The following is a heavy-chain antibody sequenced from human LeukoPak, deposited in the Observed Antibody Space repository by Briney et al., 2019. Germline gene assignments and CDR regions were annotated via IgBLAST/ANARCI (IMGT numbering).Heavy chain of an antibody. Sequence: PGGSLRLSCAASGFTFADYGMSWVRQAPGKGLEWVSGINWNGGSTGYVDSVKGRFTISRDNAKKSLYLQMNTLRAEDTALYYCAKWANYDFWSGYFDSWGQGTLAMVSS. CDR1: GFTFADYG. V-gene: IGHV3-20*04. CDR2: INWNGGST. CDR3: AKWANYDFWSGYFDS. J-gene: IGHJ4*02. D-gene: IGHD3-3*01.